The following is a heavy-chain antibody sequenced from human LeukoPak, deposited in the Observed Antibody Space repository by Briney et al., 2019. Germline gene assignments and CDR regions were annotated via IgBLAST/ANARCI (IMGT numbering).Heavy chain of an antibody. D-gene: IGHD3-10*01. V-gene: IGHV4-34*01. J-gene: IGHJ3*02. CDR2: INQSGRT. CDR3: ARGWFGFWHNSVTDNIAFDI. CDR1: GGSFSGYY. Sequence: SETLSLTCAVYGGSFSGYYWSWIRQVPGKGLEWIGEINQSGRTNYNPSLKSRVTISVDTSKNQISLKLSFVTATDTAVYYCARGWFGFWHNSVTDNIAFDIWGQGTMVTVSS.